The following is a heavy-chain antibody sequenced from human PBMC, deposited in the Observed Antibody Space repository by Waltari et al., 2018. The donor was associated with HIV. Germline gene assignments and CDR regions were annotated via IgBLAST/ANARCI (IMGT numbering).Heavy chain of an antibody. D-gene: IGHD2-8*01. J-gene: IGHJ6*02. Sequence: VQLVQSGPAMRKPGASVKISCRASGFTFTTYVFSWVRPAPGQGLEWLGGLSAYDGNKDSAQKFKGRIILTTDTSTTTAQLEVRNLRSDDTAIYHCVRGGGSWLYDMYYYQGLDVWGQGTTVIVSS. CDR1: GFTFTTYV. CDR3: VRGGGSWLYDMYYYQGLDV. V-gene: IGHV1-18*01. CDR2: LSAYDGNK.